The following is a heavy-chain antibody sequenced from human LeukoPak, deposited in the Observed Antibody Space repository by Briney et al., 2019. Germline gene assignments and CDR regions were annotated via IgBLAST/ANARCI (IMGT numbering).Heavy chain of an antibody. Sequence: GASVKVSCKASGYTFTSYGISWVRQAPGQGLEWMGWISAYNGNTNYAQKLQGRVTMTTDTSTSTAYMELRSLRSDDTAVYYCARVGYCSSTSCSNWFDPWGQGILVTVSS. J-gene: IGHJ5*02. D-gene: IGHD2-2*01. CDR3: ARVGYCSSTSCSNWFDP. V-gene: IGHV1-18*01. CDR1: GYTFTSYG. CDR2: ISAYNGNT.